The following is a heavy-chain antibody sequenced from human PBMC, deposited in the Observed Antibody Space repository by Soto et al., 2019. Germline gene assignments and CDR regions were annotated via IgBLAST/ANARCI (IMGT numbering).Heavy chain of an antibody. D-gene: IGHD6-13*01. Sequence: QVQLQESGPGLVKPSETLSLTCTVSGGSISSYYWSWIRQPPGKGLEWIGYSYYSGSTNYNHSLKRRVTISVDTSKNQFSRKLSSVTAADTAVYYCARDRWAAAHFDYWGQGTLVTVSS. J-gene: IGHJ4*02. CDR3: ARDRWAAAHFDY. V-gene: IGHV4-59*01. CDR1: GGSISSYY. CDR2: SYYSGST.